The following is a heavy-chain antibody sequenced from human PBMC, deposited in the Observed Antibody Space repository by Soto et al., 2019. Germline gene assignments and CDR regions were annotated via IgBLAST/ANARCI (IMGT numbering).Heavy chain of an antibody. Sequence: QSVGSLRLSCAASGFTFSGSAMHWVRQASGKGLEWVGRIRSKANSYATAYAASVKGRFTISRDDSKNTAYLQMNSLKTEDTAVYYCARDRGYDAHDYYYNAMDVWGQGTMVTVSS. CDR3: ARDRGYDAHDYYYNAMDV. J-gene: IGHJ6*02. CDR1: GFTFSGSA. D-gene: IGHD2-15*01. CDR2: IRSKANSYAT. V-gene: IGHV3-73*01.